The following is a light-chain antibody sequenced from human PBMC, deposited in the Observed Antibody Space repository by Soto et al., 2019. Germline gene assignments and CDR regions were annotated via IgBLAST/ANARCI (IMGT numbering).Light chain of an antibody. CDR3: SSYTRSSTPYV. V-gene: IGLV2-14*01. CDR1: NSDIGNYNF. Sequence: QSALTQPASVSGSPGQSITISCTGTNSDIGNYNFASWYQQNPGKAPKLIIYDVDNRPSGVSRRFSGSKSGNTASLTISGLQAEDEADYYCSSYTRSSTPYVYGTGTKLTVL. CDR2: DVD. J-gene: IGLJ1*01.